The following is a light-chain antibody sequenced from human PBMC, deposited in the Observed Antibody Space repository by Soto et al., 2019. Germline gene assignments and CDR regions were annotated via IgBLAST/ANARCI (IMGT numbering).Light chain of an antibody. CDR2: GAS. J-gene: IGKJ5*01. Sequence: EIVMTQSPGTLSVSPGGRATLSCRASQSITSDLAWYQHKPGQTPRLLIHGASNRATGIPARFSGVGSGTEFTLTISSLQSEDFGVYYCQQYNKWPQTFGQGTRLEIK. V-gene: IGKV3-15*01. CDR1: QSITSD. CDR3: QQYNKWPQT.